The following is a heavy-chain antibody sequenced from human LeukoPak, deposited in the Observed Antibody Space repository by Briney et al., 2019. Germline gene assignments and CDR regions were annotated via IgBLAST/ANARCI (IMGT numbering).Heavy chain of an antibody. D-gene: IGHD3-22*01. Sequence: PSETLSLTCAVSGGSISSSNWWSWVRQPLGKGLEWIGEIYRSGSTNYNPSLKSRVTISVDKSKNQFSLKLSSVTAADTAVYYCARDYYYDSSGYYNWGQGTLVTVPS. J-gene: IGHJ4*02. CDR1: GGSISSSNW. V-gene: IGHV4-4*02. CDR3: ARDYYYDSSGYYN. CDR2: IYRSGST.